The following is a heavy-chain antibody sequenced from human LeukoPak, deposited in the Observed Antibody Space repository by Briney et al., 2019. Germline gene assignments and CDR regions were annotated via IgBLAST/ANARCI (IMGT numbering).Heavy chain of an antibody. CDR1: GYTLTKLS. J-gene: IGHJ3*02. Sequence: ASVKVSCKVSGYTLTKLSMHWVRQAPGKGLEWMGGFDPEDGETIYAQKFQGRVTMTRNTSISTAYMELSSLRSEDTAVYYCARRPDYYDSSGYYYGAFDIWGQGTMVTVSS. CDR3: ARRPDYYDSSGYYYGAFDI. CDR2: FDPEDGET. V-gene: IGHV1-24*01. D-gene: IGHD3-22*01.